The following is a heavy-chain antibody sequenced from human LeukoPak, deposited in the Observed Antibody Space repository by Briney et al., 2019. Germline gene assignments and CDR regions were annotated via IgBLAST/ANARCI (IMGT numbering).Heavy chain of an antibody. CDR2: ISWNSGSI. V-gene: IGHV3-9*03. CDR1: GFTFDDYA. CDR3: AKEAEYSSPLGYYYMDV. Sequence: PGRSLRLSCAASGFTFDDYAMHWVRQAPGKGLEWVSGISWNSGSIGYADSVKGRFTTSRDNAKNSLYLQMNSLRAEDMALYYCAKEAEYSSPLGYYYMDVWGKGTTVTVSS. D-gene: IGHD6-6*01. J-gene: IGHJ6*03.